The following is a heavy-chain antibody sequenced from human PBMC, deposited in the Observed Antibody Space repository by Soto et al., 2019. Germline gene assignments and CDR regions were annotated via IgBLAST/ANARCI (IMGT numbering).Heavy chain of an antibody. CDR2: MNPNSGTT. D-gene: IGHD2-8*02. Sequence: ASVKVSCKASGYTFTSYDFNWVRQATGQGLEWLGWMNPNSGTTGYAQRFQGRVTMTRNTAISTAYMELSSLRSEDTAMYYCARVACTGYPSYFDYWGQGTLVTVSS. V-gene: IGHV1-8*01. J-gene: IGHJ4*02. CDR3: ARVACTGYPSYFDY. CDR1: GYTFTSYD.